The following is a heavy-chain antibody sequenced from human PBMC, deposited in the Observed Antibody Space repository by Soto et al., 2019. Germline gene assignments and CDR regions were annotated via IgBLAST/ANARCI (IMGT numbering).Heavy chain of an antibody. V-gene: IGHV4-59*08. CDR3: ARGSPSPLIVRSSRGPWFDP. CDR1: CPSISSYF. Sequence: SDTLSLTGTFSCPSISSYFYIGVPPPPGKGLEWIGYLYYGGRTNYNPSLKSRVTISVDTSKMQVSLKLSSVTAADTAVYFCARGSPSPLIVRSSRGPWFDPWGQGTLVT. D-gene: IGHD2-15*01. J-gene: IGHJ5*02. CDR2: LYYGGRT.